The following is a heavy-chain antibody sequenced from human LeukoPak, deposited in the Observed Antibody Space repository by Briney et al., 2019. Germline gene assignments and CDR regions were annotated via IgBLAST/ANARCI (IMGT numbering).Heavy chain of an antibody. CDR1: GYTFTGYY. CDR2: INPNSGGT. CDR3: ARDPLATHYYDSSGPNWFDP. J-gene: IGHJ5*02. V-gene: IGHV1-2*02. Sequence: ASVKVSCKASGYTFTGYYMHWVRQAPGQGLEWMGWINPNSGGTNYAQKFQGRVTMTRDTSISTAYTELSRLRSDDTAVYYCARDPLATHYYDSSGPNWFDPWGQGTLVTVSS. D-gene: IGHD3-22*01.